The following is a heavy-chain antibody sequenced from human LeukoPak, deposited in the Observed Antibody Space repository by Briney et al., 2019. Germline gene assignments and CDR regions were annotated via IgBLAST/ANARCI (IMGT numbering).Heavy chain of an antibody. CDR3: ARQTGSGLFILP. V-gene: IGHV4-39*01. J-gene: IGHJ4*02. Sequence: SETLSLTCAVSGGSISTYYWSWIRQPPGKGLEWIGSIYYSGNTYYNASLKSQVSISIDTSKNQFSLRLTSVTAADTAVYYCARQTGSGLFILPGGQGTLVTVSS. CDR2: IYYSGNT. D-gene: IGHD3/OR15-3a*01. CDR1: GGSISTYY.